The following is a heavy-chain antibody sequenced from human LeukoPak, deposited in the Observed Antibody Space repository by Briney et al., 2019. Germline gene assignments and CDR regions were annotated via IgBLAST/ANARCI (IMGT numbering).Heavy chain of an antibody. CDR2: IYTSGST. CDR1: GGSISSYY. CDR3: ARLAGGAGYGYGYVDY. J-gene: IGHJ4*02. Sequence: SETLSLTCTVSGGSISSYYWSWIRQPPGKGLEWIGYIYTSGSTNYNPSLKSRVTISVDTSKNQFSLKLSSVTAADTAVYYCARLAGGAGYGYGYVDYWGQGTLVTVSS. D-gene: IGHD5-18*01. V-gene: IGHV4-4*09.